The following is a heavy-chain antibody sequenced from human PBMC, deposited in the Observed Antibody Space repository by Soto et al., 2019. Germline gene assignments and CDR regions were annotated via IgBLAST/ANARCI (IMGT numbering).Heavy chain of an antibody. V-gene: IGHV3-30*18. D-gene: IGHD3-9*01. CDR1: GFTFSSYG. J-gene: IGHJ6*02. CDR3: AKEEGDDLRYFDWFMSGMDV. Sequence: SLRLSCAASGFTFSSYGMHWVRQAPGKGLEWVAVISYDGSNKYYADSVKGRFTISRDNSKNTLYLQMNSLRAEDTAVYYCAKEEGDDLRYFDWFMSGMDVWGQGTTVTVSS. CDR2: ISYDGSNK.